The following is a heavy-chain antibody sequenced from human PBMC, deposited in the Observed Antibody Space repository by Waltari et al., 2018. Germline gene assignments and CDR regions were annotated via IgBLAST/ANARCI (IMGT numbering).Heavy chain of an antibody. CDR3: ARGRIAAAGTFYSYYFDY. Sequence: QVQLQESGPGLVKPSQTLSLTCTVSGGSISSGSYYWSWIRQPAGKGLEWIGRIYTSGSTNYNPSLKSRVTISVDTSKNQFSLKLSSVTAADTAVYYCARGRIAAAGTFYSYYFDYWGQGTLVTVSS. CDR2: IYTSGST. D-gene: IGHD6-13*01. V-gene: IGHV4-61*02. CDR1: GGSISSGSYY. J-gene: IGHJ4*02.